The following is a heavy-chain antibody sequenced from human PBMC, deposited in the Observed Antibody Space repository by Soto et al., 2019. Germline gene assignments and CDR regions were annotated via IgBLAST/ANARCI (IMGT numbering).Heavy chain of an antibody. Sequence: ASVKVSCKASGYTFTGYYMHWVRQAPGQGLEWMGWINPNSGGTNYAQKFQGWVTMTRDTSISTAYMELSRLRSDGTAVYYCARGPYSSGWSKNAFDIWGQGTMVTVSS. CDR1: GYTFTGYY. CDR2: INPNSGGT. D-gene: IGHD6-19*01. J-gene: IGHJ3*02. CDR3: ARGPYSSGWSKNAFDI. V-gene: IGHV1-2*04.